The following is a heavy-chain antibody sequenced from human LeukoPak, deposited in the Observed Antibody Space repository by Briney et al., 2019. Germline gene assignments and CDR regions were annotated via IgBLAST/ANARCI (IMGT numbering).Heavy chain of an antibody. D-gene: IGHD6-13*01. V-gene: IGHV4-38-2*01. J-gene: IGHJ4*02. CDR2: IYHSGIT. Sequence: PSETLSLTCAVSCYSISSGYYWGWIRQPPGKGLEWIGIIYHSGITYYNPSPKSRVTISGDTSKNQFSLKLSSVTAADTAVYYCARSIAAAGSGGFDNWGQGTQVTVSS. CDR3: ARSIAAAGSGGFDN. CDR1: CYSISSGYY.